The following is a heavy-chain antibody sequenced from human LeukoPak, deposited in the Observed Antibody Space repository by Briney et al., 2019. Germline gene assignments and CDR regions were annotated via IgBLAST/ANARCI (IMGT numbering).Heavy chain of an antibody. V-gene: IGHV4-30-2*01. D-gene: IGHD2/OR15-2a*01. CDR1: GGSINSDGYY. CDR2: IYHNGNT. Sequence: SETLSLTCTISGGSINSDGYYWSWIRQPAGKGLEWIGYIYHNGNTYYNPSLKSRVTISMDKSKNQFSLQLNSCARDHLREYNWFDPWGQGTLVTVSS. CDR3: FDP. J-gene: IGHJ5*02.